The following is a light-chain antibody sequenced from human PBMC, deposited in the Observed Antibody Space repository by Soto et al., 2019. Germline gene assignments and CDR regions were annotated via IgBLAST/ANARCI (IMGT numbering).Light chain of an antibody. J-gene: IGKJ1*01. V-gene: IGKV1-5*03. Sequence: DIQMTQSPSTLSAFVGDRVTITCRASQSISSWLAWFQQKPGKAPKLLIYKASSFESGVPSRFSGSGSGTEFTLTISSLQPDDFATYYCQQYDTYPWTFDQGTKVEIK. CDR1: QSISSW. CDR3: QQYDTYPWT. CDR2: KAS.